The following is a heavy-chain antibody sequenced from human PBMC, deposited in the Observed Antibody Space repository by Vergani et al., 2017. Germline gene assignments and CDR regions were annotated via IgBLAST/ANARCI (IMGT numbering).Heavy chain of an antibody. Sequence: QVQLVESGGGVVQPGRSLRLSCAASGFTFSSYAMHWVRQAPGKRLEWVAVISYDGSNKYYADSVKGRFTISRDNSKNTLYLQMNSLRAEDTAVYYCARGDTTTYYFDYWGQGTLVTVSS. CDR3: ARGDTTTYYFDY. J-gene: IGHJ4*02. V-gene: IGHV3-30-3*01. CDR1: GFTFSSYA. D-gene: IGHD4-17*01. CDR2: ISYDGSNK.